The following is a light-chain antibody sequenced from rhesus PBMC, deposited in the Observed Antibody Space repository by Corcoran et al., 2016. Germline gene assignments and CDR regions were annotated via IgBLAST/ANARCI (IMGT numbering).Light chain of an antibody. V-gene: IGKV1-22*01. CDR1: QSISNW. Sequence: DIQMTQSPSSLSASVGDTVTITCRARQSISNWLAWYQQKPGKAPKLLVYKASRLQSGVPSRFSGSGSGTDFTLTIISLQPEDFATYYWLQYNSYPWTFGQGTKVEIK. CDR3: LQYNSYPWT. CDR2: KAS. J-gene: IGKJ1*01.